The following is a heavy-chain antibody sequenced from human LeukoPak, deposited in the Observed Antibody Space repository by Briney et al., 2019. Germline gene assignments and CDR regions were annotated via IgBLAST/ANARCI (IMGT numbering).Heavy chain of an antibody. CDR1: GFTFSSYA. Sequence: PGGSLRLSCAASGFTFSSYAMDSVRQAPGKGLEYVSAISSNGGSTYYANSVKGRFTISRDNSKNTLYLQMGSLRAEDMAVYYCASEGKYYYDSSGIDYWGQGTLVTVSS. J-gene: IGHJ4*02. D-gene: IGHD3-22*01. CDR2: ISSNGGST. CDR3: ASEGKYYYDSSGIDY. V-gene: IGHV3-64*01.